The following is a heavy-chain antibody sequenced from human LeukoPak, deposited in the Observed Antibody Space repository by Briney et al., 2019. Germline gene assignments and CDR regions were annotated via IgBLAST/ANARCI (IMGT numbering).Heavy chain of an antibody. J-gene: IGHJ4*02. Sequence: GASVKVSCKASGYTFTSYAMHWVRQAPGQRLEWMGWINAGNGNTKYSQEFQGRVTITRDTSASTAYMELSSLRAEDTAVYYCARFSGGSGYFDYWGQGTLVTVSS. CDR3: ARFSGGSGYFDY. CDR1: GYTFTSYA. V-gene: IGHV1-3*03. D-gene: IGHD3-10*01. CDR2: INAGNGNT.